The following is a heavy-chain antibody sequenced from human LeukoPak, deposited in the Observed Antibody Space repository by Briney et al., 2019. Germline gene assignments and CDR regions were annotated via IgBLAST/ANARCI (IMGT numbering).Heavy chain of an antibody. CDR2: ISYDGSNK. J-gene: IGHJ4*02. Sequence: GGSLRLSCAASGFTFSSYAMHWVRQAPGKGLEWVAVISYDGSNKYYADSVKGRFTISRDNSKNTLYLQMNSLRAEDTAVYYCASDRGATRYFDYWGQGTLVTVSS. D-gene: IGHD1-26*01. CDR3: ASDRGATRYFDY. CDR1: GFTFSSYA. V-gene: IGHV3-30*04.